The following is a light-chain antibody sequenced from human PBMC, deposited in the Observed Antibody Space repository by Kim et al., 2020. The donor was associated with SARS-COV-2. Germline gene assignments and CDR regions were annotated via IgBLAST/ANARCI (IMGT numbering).Light chain of an antibody. CDR1: RGVSDS. V-gene: IGKV1-16*01. J-gene: IGKJ3*01. CDR3: QQYNAYPFT. Sequence: DIQMTQSPSSLSALVGDNITITCRASRGVSDSLAWFQQKSGKAPRSLIYTTSILRSGVPSRFSASESGTDFTLTISSLQPEDFATYYCQQYNAYPFTFGPGTKVDIK. CDR2: TTS.